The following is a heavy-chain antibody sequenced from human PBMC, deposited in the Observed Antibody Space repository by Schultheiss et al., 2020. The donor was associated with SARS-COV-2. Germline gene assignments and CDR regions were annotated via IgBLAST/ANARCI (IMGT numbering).Heavy chain of an antibody. Sequence: SGPTLVKPTQTLTLTCSFSGFSLTTSGVRVGWIRQPPGKALEWLALIFSTDDKRYSPSLKSRLTITKDTSKNQVVLTMANMDPVDTATYFCAHRRLGDYEIYWGQGTLVTVSS. CDR2: IFSTDDK. D-gene: IGHD4-17*01. CDR3: AHRRLGDYEIY. J-gene: IGHJ4*02. CDR1: GFSLTTSGVR. V-gene: IGHV2-5*01.